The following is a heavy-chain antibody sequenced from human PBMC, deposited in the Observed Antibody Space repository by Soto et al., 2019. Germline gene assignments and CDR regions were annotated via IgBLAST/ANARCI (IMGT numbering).Heavy chain of an antibody. Sequence: ASVKVSCKASGYTFTSYDINWVRQATGQGLEWMGWMIPNNGNTGYAQEFQGRVTITTNTSITTAYMDLSSLKSEDTAVYYCAFAPNWTYQLTRYWGRGTQVTVS. J-gene: IGHJ4*02. CDR2: MIPNNGNT. V-gene: IGHV1-8*01. CDR3: AFAPNWTYQLTRY. CDR1: GYTFTSYD. D-gene: IGHD2-2*01.